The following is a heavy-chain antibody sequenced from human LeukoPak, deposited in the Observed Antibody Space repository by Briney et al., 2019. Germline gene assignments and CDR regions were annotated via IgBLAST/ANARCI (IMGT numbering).Heavy chain of an antibody. J-gene: IGHJ5*02. CDR2: IYYSGST. CDR1: GGSISSSSYY. D-gene: IGHD3-10*01. V-gene: IGHV4-39*07. Sequence: PSETLSLTCTVSGGSISSSSYYWGWIRQPPGKGLEWIGSIYYSGSTYYNPSLKSRVTISVDTSKNQFSLKLSSVTAADTAVYYCARVITMVRGVIPWFDPWGQGTLVTVFS. CDR3: ARVITMVRGVIPWFDP.